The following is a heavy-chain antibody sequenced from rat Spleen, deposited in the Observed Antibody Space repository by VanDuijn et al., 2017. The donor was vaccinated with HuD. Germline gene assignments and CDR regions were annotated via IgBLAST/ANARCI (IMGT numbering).Heavy chain of an antibody. Sequence: VQVVESGGGLVQPHESLKISCAASGFTFTNAAMYWVRQAPRKGLEWIGRIRTKPNNYATYYADSVKGRFTISRDDSKSMVYLQMDNLKTEDTAMYYCTAMGTGYWGQGVMVTVSS. D-gene: IGHD1-7*01. J-gene: IGHJ2*01. CDR1: GFTFTNAA. V-gene: IGHV10-5*01. CDR3: TAMGTGY. CDR2: IRTKPNNYAT.